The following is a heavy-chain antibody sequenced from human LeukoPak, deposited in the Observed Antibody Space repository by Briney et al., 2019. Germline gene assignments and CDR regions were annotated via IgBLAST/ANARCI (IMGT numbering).Heavy chain of an antibody. CDR1: GFTFSSYA. J-gene: IGHJ4*02. V-gene: IGHV3-23*01. Sequence: PGGSLRLSCAASGFTFSSYAMSWVRQAPGKGLEWVSAISGSGGSTYYADSVKGRFTISRDNSKNTLYLQMNSLRAEDTAVYYCAKVISPQGITIFGVVIGFDYWGQGTLVTVSS. CDR2: ISGSGGST. CDR3: AKVISPQGITIFGVVIGFDY. D-gene: IGHD3-3*01.